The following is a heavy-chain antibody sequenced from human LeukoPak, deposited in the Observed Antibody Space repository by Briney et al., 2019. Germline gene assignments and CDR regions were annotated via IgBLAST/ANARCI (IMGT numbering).Heavy chain of an antibody. D-gene: IGHD5-24*01. Sequence: SETLSLTCAVYGGSFSGYYWSWIRQPPGKGLEWIGEINHSGSTNYNPSLKSRVTISVDTSKNQFSLKLSSVTAADTAVYYCARHTTIRSNYFGNWGQGTLVTVSS. CDR1: GGSFSGYY. CDR3: ARHTTIRSNYFGN. J-gene: IGHJ4*02. CDR2: INHSGST. V-gene: IGHV4-34*01.